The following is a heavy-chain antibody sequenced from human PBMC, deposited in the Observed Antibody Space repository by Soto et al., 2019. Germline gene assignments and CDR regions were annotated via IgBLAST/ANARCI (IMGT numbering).Heavy chain of an antibody. V-gene: IGHV1-8*01. CDR2: MNPDTDFGNT. Sequence: QVQLVQSGAEVKKPGASVKVSCKASGYTFTSYDINWVRQAPGQGLEWMGWMNPDTDFGNTGYAPKFRGRVTMTRDTSTNTAYMELSNLRSEDTAIYFCARTSSWYNSYYGMDAWGRGTTVIVS. CDR3: ARTSSWYNSYYGMDA. D-gene: IGHD6-19*01. J-gene: IGHJ6*02. CDR1: GYTFTSYD.